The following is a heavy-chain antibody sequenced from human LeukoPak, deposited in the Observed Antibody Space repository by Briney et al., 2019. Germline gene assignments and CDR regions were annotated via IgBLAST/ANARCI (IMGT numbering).Heavy chain of an antibody. CDR1: GGSFSGHY. CDR3: ASRAKYDSSGYYSPLNY. Sequence: SETLSLTCAVYGGSFSGHYWSWIRQPPGKGLEWIGEINHSGSTNYNPSLKSRVTISVDTSKNQFSLKLSSVTAADTAVYYCASRAKYDSSGYYSPLNYWGQGTLVTVSS. J-gene: IGHJ4*02. V-gene: IGHV4-34*01. D-gene: IGHD3-22*01. CDR2: INHSGST.